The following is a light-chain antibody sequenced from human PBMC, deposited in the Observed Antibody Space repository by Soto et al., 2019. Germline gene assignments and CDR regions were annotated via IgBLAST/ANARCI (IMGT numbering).Light chain of an antibody. Sequence: EIVMTQSPATLSVSPGERATLSCRASQTVGRNLAWYQQKPGQAPRLLIYGASTRATGVPARFSGSGSGTEFTLPISSLQSEDFSVYYCRQYDNWPPWTFGQGTKVEIK. V-gene: IGKV3-15*01. CDR1: QTVGRN. J-gene: IGKJ1*01. CDR2: GAS. CDR3: RQYDNWPPWT.